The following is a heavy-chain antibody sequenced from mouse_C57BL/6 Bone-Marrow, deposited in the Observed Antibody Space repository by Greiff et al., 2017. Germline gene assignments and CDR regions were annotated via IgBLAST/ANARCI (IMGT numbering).Heavy chain of an antibody. Sequence: EVQRVESGGGLVQPGGSLKLSCAASGFTFSDYYMYWVRQTPEKRLEWVAYISNGGGSTYYPDTVKGRFTISRDNANNTLYLQMSRLKSEDTAMDYCARELEGAMDYWGQGTSVTVSS. D-gene: IGHD1-3*01. J-gene: IGHJ4*01. V-gene: IGHV5-12*01. CDR2: ISNGGGST. CDR1: GFTFSDYY. CDR3: ARELEGAMDY.